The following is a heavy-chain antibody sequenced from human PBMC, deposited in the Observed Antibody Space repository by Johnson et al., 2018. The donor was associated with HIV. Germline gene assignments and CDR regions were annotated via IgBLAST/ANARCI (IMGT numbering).Heavy chain of an antibody. Sequence: VQLVESGGGVVQPGRSLRLSCAASGFTSSSYAMSWVRQASGKGLEWVSSISGSGGSTYYADSVKGRFTISRDNSKNTLYLQMNSLRAEDTAVYYCAKDVLRFFESRLNAFDIWGQGTMVTVSS. CDR1: GFTSSSYA. J-gene: IGHJ3*02. CDR2: ISGSGGST. CDR3: AKDVLRFFESRLNAFDI. D-gene: IGHD3-3*01. V-gene: IGHV3-23*04.